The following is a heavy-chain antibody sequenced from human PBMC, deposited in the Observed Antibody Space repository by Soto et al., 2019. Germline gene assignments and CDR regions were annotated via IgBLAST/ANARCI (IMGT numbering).Heavy chain of an antibody. V-gene: IGHV3-23*01. Sequence: GGSLRLSCAVSGFTFTSYAMTWVRQAPGKGLEWVSAISGSGGSEFYADSVKGRFTISRDISENKIFLELNGLTVDDTAVYYCARAREPEYSSSIFFDYWGRGTVVTAPQ. CDR1: GFTFTSYA. J-gene: IGHJ4*01. CDR2: ISGSGGSE. CDR3: ARAREPEYSSSIFFDY. D-gene: IGHD6-6*01.